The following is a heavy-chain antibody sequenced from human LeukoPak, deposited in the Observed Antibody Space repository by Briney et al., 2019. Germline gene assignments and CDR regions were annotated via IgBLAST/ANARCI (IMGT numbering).Heavy chain of an antibody. D-gene: IGHD6-19*01. CDR2: ITGSGKFT. CDR1: GITFIHYS. V-gene: IGHV3-23*01. J-gene: IGHJ4*02. Sequence: QPGGSLRLSCAASGITFIHYSMTWVRQAPGKGLEWVSAITGSGKFTDYADSVKGRFTISRDNSKNTLYLQMNSLRAEDTAIYYCAKRSAESSGYFDSWGQGTLVTVSS. CDR3: AKRSAESSGYFDS.